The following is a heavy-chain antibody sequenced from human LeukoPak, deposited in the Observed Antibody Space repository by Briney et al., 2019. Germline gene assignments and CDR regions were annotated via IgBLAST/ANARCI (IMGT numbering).Heavy chain of an antibody. CDR1: GFTFSSYS. J-gene: IGHJ4*02. D-gene: IGHD5-12*01. V-gene: IGHV3-21*01. CDR3: ARAIVATINPFDY. Sequence: GGSLRLSCAASGFTFSSYSMNWVRQAPGKGLEWVSSISSSSSYIYYADSVKGRFTISRDNAKNSLYLQMNSLRAGDTAVYYCARAIVATINPFDYWGQGTLVTVSS. CDR2: ISSSSSYI.